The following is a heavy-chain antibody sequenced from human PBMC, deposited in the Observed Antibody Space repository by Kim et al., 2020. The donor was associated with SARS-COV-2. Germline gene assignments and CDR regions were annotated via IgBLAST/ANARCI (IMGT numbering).Heavy chain of an antibody. CDR2: INTNTGNP. V-gene: IGHV7-4-1*02. CDR3: AREDWLAGPGGTMVRGVIISPYYYYYGMDV. J-gene: IGHJ6*02. D-gene: IGHD3-10*01. Sequence: ASVKVSCKASGYTFTSYAMNWVRQAPGQGLEWMGWINTNTGNPTYAQGFTGRFVFSLDTSVSTAYLQISSLKAEDTAVYYCAREDWLAGPGGTMVRGVIISPYYYYYGMDVWGQGTTVTVSS. CDR1: GYTFTSYA.